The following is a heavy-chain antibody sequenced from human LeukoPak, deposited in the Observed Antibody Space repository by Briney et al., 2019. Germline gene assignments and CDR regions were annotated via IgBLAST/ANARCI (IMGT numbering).Heavy chain of an antibody. CDR3: VRVDYSDSSGYSYYGMDV. CDR2: TYYRSKWNN. Sequence: SQTLSLTCAISGDSVSSTSAAWNWVRQSPSRGLEWLGRTYYRSKWNNDYAVSVKSRVIINPDKSKNQFSLQLSSVTPEDTAVYYCVRVDYSDSSGYSYYGMDVWGQGTTVTVSS. J-gene: IGHJ6*02. V-gene: IGHV6-1*01. CDR1: GDSVSSTSAA. D-gene: IGHD3-22*01.